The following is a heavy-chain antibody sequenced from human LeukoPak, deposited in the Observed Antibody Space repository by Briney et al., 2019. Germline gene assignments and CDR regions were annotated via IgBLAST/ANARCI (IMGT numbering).Heavy chain of an antibody. J-gene: IGHJ4*02. CDR3: ARDGIAVAGTGY. CDR2: IGSDNKP. D-gene: IGHD6-19*01. Sequence: GGSLRLSCEASGFTFSAYAMTWVRQAPGKGLEWVSSIGSDNKPHYSESVKGRFAISRDNSKSMLFLQLNSLRAEDTAVYYCARDGIAVAGTGYWGQGTLVTVSS. CDR1: GFTFSAYA. V-gene: IGHV3-23*01.